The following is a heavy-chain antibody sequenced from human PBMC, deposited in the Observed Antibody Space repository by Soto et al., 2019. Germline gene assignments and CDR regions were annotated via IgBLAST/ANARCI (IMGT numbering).Heavy chain of an antibody. J-gene: IGHJ4*02. CDR3: AREDSIIIPAVSDF. CDR2: ISKSDYT. CDR1: GFAFNNYG. Sequence: PGGSLRLSCTVSGFAFNNYGINWVRQAPGKGLEWVSSISKSDYTYYSDSVTGRSTISRDNAKNSVSLQMNTLRVEDTAVYYCAREDSIIIPAVSDFWGQGTLVTVSS. D-gene: IGHD2-2*01. V-gene: IGHV3-21*01.